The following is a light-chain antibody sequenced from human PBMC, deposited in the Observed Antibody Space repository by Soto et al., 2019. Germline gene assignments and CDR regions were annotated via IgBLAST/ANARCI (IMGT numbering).Light chain of an antibody. Sequence: EIRLTQTPGTLSLSPGERAPLSCRASQSVSSNLAWYQQKPGQAPRLLIYGASTRATGIPARFSGSGSATEFTLTISSLQSEDFAVYYCQQYKNWPAITFGQGTRLEIK. J-gene: IGKJ5*01. CDR1: QSVSSN. CDR3: QQYKNWPAIT. V-gene: IGKV3D-15*01. CDR2: GAS.